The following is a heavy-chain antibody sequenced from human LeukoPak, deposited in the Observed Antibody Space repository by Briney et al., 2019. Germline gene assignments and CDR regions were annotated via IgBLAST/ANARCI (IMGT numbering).Heavy chain of an antibody. CDR1: GFTVSSNY. CDR3: AKLGYDSSGYYPDAFDI. D-gene: IGHD3-22*01. CDR2: IYSGGST. Sequence: GGSLRLSCAASGFTVSSNYMSWVRQAPGKGLEWVSVIYSGGSTYYADSVKGRFTISRDNFKNTLYLQMNSLRAEDTAVYYCAKLGYDSSGYYPDAFDIWGQGTMVTVSS. V-gene: IGHV3-66*04. J-gene: IGHJ3*02.